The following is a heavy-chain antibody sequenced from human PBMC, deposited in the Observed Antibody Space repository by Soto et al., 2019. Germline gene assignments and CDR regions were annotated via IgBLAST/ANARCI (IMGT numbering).Heavy chain of an antibody. J-gene: IGHJ5*02. Sequence: ASVKVSCKTSGYTFTGYYIHWVRQAPGQGLEWMGWINPNSGGTKYAQKFQGRVTLTRDSSISTAYMELSRVQSDDTAVYYCARDEAATGTGFDPLGQGTLVTVSS. D-gene: IGHD6-13*01. CDR2: INPNSGGT. CDR1: GYTFTGYY. V-gene: IGHV1-2*02. CDR3: ARDEAATGTGFDP.